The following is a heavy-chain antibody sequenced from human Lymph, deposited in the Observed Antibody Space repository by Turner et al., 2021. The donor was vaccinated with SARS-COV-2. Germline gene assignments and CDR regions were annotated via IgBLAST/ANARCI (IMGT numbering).Heavy chain of an antibody. CDR1: GFTLSSYG. V-gene: IGHV3-33*01. CDR2: RWYDGSNK. J-gene: IGHJ6*02. Sequence: QVQLVESGGGVVQPGRSLRLSCAAPGFTLSSYGMHWVRQAPGKGLEWVAVRWYDGSNKYYADSVKGRFTISRDNSKNTLYLQMNSLRAEDTAVYYCARVKGYNGYDLRYYYGMDVWGQGTTVTVSS. CDR3: ARVKGYNGYDLRYYYGMDV. D-gene: IGHD5-12*01.